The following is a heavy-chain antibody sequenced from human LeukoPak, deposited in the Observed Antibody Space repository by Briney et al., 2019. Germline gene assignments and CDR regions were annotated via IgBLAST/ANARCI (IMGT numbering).Heavy chain of an antibody. J-gene: IGHJ6*03. CDR3: AREKQQLSWALYYYYYMDV. D-gene: IGHD6-13*01. V-gene: IGHV1-8*02. CDR2: MNPNSGNT. CDR1: GYTFTSYD. Sequence: ASVKVSCKASGYTFTSYDINWVRQATGQGLEWMGWMNPNSGNTGYAQKFQGRVTMTRNTSISTAYMELSSLRSEDTAVYYCAREKQQLSWALYYYYYMDVWGKGTTVTISS.